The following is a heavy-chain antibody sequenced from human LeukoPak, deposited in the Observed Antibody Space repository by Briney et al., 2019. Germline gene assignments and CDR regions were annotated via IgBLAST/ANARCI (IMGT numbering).Heavy chain of an antibody. D-gene: IGHD6-19*01. CDR2: IRSSGTTI. CDR1: GFTFSDYY. Sequence: GGSLRLSCVASGFTFSDYYMSWIRQAPGKGLEWVSYIRSSGTTIHYADSVKGRFTISRDNAKNSLYLQMNSLRAEDTAVYYCARDRGAVTDVFDYWGQGTLVTVSS. J-gene: IGHJ4*02. V-gene: IGHV3-11*04. CDR3: ARDRGAVTDVFDY.